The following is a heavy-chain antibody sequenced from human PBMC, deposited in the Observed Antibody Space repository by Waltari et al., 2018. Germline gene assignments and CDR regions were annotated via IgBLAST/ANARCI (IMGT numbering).Heavy chain of an antibody. CDR3: ARSSGSGTYTSIDY. V-gene: IGHV3-9*01. D-gene: IGHD3-10*01. CDR1: GFTFVIYA. Sequence: EVQLVESGGGLVQPGKSLRLSCATSGFTFVIYAMNWVRQPPGKGLECVSDISWNSGSIGYADYVKGRFTISRDNAKNSLYLQMNSVRAEDTAFYYCARSSGSGTYTSIDYWGQGTLVTVSS. CDR2: ISWNSGSI. J-gene: IGHJ4*02.